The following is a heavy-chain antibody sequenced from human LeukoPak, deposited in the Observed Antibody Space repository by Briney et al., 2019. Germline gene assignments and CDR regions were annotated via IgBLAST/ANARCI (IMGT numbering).Heavy chain of an antibody. V-gene: IGHV4-59*01. CDR3: ARAATNRYYYYYGMDV. CDR1: GGSISSYY. D-gene: IGHD1-26*01. CDR2: IYYSGST. J-gene: IGHJ6*02. Sequence: SETLSLTCTVSGGSISSYYWSWIRQPPGKGLEWIGYIYYSGSTSYNPSLKSRVTISVDTSKNQFSLKLSSVTAADTAVYYCARAATNRYYYYYGMDVWGQGTTVTVSS.